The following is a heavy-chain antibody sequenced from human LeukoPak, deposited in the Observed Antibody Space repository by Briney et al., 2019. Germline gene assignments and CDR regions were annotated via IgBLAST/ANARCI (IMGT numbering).Heavy chain of an antibody. J-gene: IGHJ3*02. CDR2: IYPGDSDT. D-gene: IGHD3-22*01. CDR3: ARQTRDSSGYYPDAFDI. Sequence: GESLKISCKGSGYSFTSYWIGWVRQTPGKDLKWMGIIYPGDSDTRYSSSFQGQVTISADKSISTAYLQWSSLKASDTAMYYCARQTRDSSGYYPDAFDIWGQGTMVTVSS. V-gene: IGHV5-51*01. CDR1: GYSFTSYW.